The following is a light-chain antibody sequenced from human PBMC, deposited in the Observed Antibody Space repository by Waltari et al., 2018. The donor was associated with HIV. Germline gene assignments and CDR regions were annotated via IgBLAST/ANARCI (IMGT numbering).Light chain of an antibody. J-gene: IGLJ2*01. CDR3: CSYAGSSNVV. CDR2: EGS. CDR1: SSDVGSYNL. V-gene: IGLV2-23*01. Sequence: QPALTQPASVSGSPGQSITISCPGTSSDVGSYNLVSWYQQHPGKAPKLMIYEGSKRPSGVSNRFSGSKSGNTASLTISGLQAEDEADCYCCSYAGSSNVVFGGGTKLTVL.